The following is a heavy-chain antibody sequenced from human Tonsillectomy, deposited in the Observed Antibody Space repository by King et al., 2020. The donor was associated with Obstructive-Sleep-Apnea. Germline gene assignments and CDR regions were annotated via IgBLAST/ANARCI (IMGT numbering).Heavy chain of an antibody. V-gene: IGHV3-33*01. CDR3: ATARLAGHDGFDV. CDR1: GFTFSTYG. Sequence: VQLVESGGGVVQPGRSLRLSCAASGFTFSTYGMHWVRQAPGKGLEWVAIIWFDGSNEYYTDSVKGRFTISRDNSKNTLYLQMNSLRDDDTAVYYCATARLAGHDGFDVWGPGTLVTVS. J-gene: IGHJ3*01. CDR2: IWFDGSNE.